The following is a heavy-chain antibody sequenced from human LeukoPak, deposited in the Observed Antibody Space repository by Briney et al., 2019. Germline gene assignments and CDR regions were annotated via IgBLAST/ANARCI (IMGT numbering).Heavy chain of an antibody. CDR3: ATAVEPADGMDV. J-gene: IGHJ6*02. CDR2: ISSSGSTT. Sequence: GGSLRLSCAASGFTFSDYYMSWIRQAPGKGLEWVSYISSSGSTTYYADSVKGRFTISRDNAKNSLYLQMNSLRAEDTAVYYCATAVEPADGMDVWGQGTTVTVSS. D-gene: IGHD2-2*01. V-gene: IGHV3-11*01. CDR1: GFTFSDYY.